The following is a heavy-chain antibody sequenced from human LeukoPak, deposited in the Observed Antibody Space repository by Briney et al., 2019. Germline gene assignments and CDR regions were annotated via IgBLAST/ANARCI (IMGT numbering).Heavy chain of an antibody. V-gene: IGHV3-7*01. D-gene: IGHD3-10*01. J-gene: IGHJ5*02. CDR3: AKYAYGSGTSFDP. CDR1: GFSFSNYW. Sequence: GESLRLSCAASGFSFSNYWMSWLRQAPGKGLEWVSNIKQDGSTKNYVDSVKGRFTISRDNAKNSLYLQMNSLSAEDTAVYYCAKYAYGSGTSFDPWGQGTLVIVSS. CDR2: IKQDGSTK.